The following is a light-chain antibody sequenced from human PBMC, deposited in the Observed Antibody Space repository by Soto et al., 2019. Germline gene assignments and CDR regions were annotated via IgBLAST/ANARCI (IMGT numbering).Light chain of an antibody. CDR2: DVS. V-gene: IGLV2-11*01. CDR3: CSYAATDTVV. Sequence: QSVLTQPRSVSGSPGQSVTISCTGTSSNVGGYNYVSWYQQHPGKAPKLMIYDVSKRPSGVPDRFSGSKSGNTASLTIAGLQAEDEADYYCCSYAATDTVVFGGGTKGTVL. J-gene: IGLJ1*01. CDR1: SSNVGGYNY.